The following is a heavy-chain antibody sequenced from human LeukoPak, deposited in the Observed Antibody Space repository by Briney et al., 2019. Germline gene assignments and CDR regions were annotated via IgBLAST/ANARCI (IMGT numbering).Heavy chain of an antibody. CDR3: ARMAAPGNRRLNF. CDR1: GYTFTTYD. J-gene: IGHJ4*02. Sequence: GASVKVSCEASGYTFTTYDINWVRQAAGQGLEWMGWMNPNSGNTGNAQKYKGRVTMNRNTSISTAYMELTSLTSEDTAVYFCARMAAPGNRRLNFWGQGTLVTVSS. D-gene: IGHD6-13*01. CDR2: MNPNSGNT. V-gene: IGHV1-8*01.